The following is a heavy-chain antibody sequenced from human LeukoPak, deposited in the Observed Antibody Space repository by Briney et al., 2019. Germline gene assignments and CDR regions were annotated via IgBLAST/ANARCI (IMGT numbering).Heavy chain of an antibody. V-gene: IGHV3-48*01. CDR1: GFTFSKYS. CDR3: ARDLGNSGYGCDY. D-gene: IGHD5-12*01. Sequence: GGSLTLSCAASGFTFSKYSMDWVRQAPGKGLEWISYISFSSSAIYYADSVKGRFTISRDDAKNSLYLHMNSLRAEDTAVYYCARDLGNSGYGCDYWGQGTLVTVSS. CDR2: ISFSSSAI. J-gene: IGHJ4*02.